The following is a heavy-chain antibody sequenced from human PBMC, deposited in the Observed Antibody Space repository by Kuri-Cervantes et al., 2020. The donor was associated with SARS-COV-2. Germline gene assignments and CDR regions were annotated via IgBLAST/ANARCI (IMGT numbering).Heavy chain of an antibody. D-gene: IGHD3-3*01. J-gene: IGHJ4*02. CDR2: INAGNGNT. CDR1: GYTFTSYA. Sequence: ASVKVSCKASGYTFTSYAMHWVRQAPGQRLEWMGWINAGNGNTKYSQKFQGRVTITRDTSASTAYMELSSLRFEDTAVYYCAAGWEDYDFWSGYYVFDYWGQGTLVTVSS. V-gene: IGHV1-3*01. CDR3: AAGWEDYDFWSGYYVFDY.